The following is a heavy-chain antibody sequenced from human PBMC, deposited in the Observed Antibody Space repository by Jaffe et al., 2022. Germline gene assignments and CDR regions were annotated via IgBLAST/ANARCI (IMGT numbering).Heavy chain of an antibody. V-gene: IGHV2-5*01. J-gene: IGHJ4*02. CDR2: IYWNDDK. CDR1: GFSLSTSGVG. Sequence: QITLKESGPTLVKPTQTLTLTCTFSGFSLSTSGVGVGWIRQPPGKALEWLALIYWNDDKRYSPSLKSRLTITKDTSKNQVVLTMTNMDPVDTATYYCAHRQTHSSGWIRVDYWGQGTLVTVSS. D-gene: IGHD6-19*01. CDR3: AHRQTHSSGWIRVDY.